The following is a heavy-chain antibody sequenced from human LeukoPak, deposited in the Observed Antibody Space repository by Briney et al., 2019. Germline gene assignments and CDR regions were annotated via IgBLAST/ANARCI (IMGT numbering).Heavy chain of an antibody. CDR1: GYTFTGYY. CDR3: ARGRGVGGYYYYGMGV. Sequence: ASVKVSCKASGYTFTGYYMHWVRQAPGQGLEWMGWINPNSGGTNYAQKFQGWVTMTRDTSISTAYMELSRLGSDDTAVYYCARGRGVGGYYYYGMGVWGQGTTVTVSS. V-gene: IGHV1-2*04. CDR2: INPNSGGT. D-gene: IGHD3-10*01. J-gene: IGHJ6*02.